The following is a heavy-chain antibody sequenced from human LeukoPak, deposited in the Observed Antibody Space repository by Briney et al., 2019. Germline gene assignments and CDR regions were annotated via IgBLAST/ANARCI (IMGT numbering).Heavy chain of an antibody. Sequence: GGSLRLSCAASGFAFDDHTMHWVRQAPGKGLEWVSLISWDGGSKYYADSVKGRFTISRDNSKNSLYLQMNSLRTEDTALYYCAKDSSTGDYYMDVWGKGTTVTVSS. V-gene: IGHV3-43*01. J-gene: IGHJ6*03. CDR2: ISWDGGSK. CDR1: GFAFDDHT. D-gene: IGHD2-2*01. CDR3: AKDSSTGDYYMDV.